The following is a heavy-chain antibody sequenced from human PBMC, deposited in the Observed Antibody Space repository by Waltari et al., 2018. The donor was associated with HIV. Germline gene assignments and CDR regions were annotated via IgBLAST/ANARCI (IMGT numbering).Heavy chain of an antibody. CDR2: MKEDGSEK. J-gene: IGHJ4*02. CDR3: ATGFVPGY. V-gene: IGHV3-7*01. Sequence: EVQLVESGGGLVQPGESLRLSCTASVFRFSTSWMSWVRQSPGKGLEWVANMKEDGSEKRYADSVKGRFIISRDNAMNSLYLQMNNLRAEDTAVYYCATGFVPGYWGQGTLVTVSS. D-gene: IGHD3-10*01. CDR1: VFRFSTSW.